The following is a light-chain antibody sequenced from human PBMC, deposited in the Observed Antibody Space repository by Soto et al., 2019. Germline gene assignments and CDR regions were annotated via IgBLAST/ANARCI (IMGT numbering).Light chain of an antibody. V-gene: IGKV3-11*01. CDR3: QQRSNWPSYT. Sequence: EVVLTQSPATLSLSPGERSTLSCRASQRVSSSLAWYQQQPGQPPSLLIYDASTRATGIPARFIGSGSGTDFTLTISSLAPEDFASYYCQQRSNWPSYTVGQGTRLEIK. J-gene: IGKJ2*01. CDR2: DAS. CDR1: QRVSSS.